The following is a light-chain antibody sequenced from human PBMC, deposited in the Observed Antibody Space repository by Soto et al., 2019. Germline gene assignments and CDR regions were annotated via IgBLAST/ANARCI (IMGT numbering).Light chain of an antibody. CDR1: QGVSSK. Sequence: EIVMTQSPATLSVSPGERATLSCRAGQGVSSKLAWYQQKPGQGPRLLIYGASTRATGIPARFSGSGSGTEFTLTISSLQSEDFAVYYCQHYSTWLWTFGQGTKVEIK. CDR2: GAS. CDR3: QHYSTWLWT. V-gene: IGKV3-15*01. J-gene: IGKJ1*01.